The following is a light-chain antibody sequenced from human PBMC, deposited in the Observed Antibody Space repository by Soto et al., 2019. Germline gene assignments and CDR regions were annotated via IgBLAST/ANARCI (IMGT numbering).Light chain of an antibody. CDR2: AAS. J-gene: IGKJ1*01. V-gene: IGKV1-39*01. CDR3: QQSYSTPPWT. CDR1: QSISSD. Sequence: DIQMTQSPSSLSASVGDRVTSTCRASQSISSDLNWYQQKPGKAPKLLIYAASSLQSGVPSRFSGSGSGTDFTLTISRLQPEDFATYYCQQSYSTPPWTFAQGTKGEIK.